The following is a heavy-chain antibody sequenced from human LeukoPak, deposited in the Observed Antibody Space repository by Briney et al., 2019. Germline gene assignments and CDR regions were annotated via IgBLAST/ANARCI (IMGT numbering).Heavy chain of an antibody. CDR2: IYYSGST. J-gene: IGHJ6*03. Sequence: PSETLSLTCTVSGYSISSGYHWGWIRQPPGKGLGWIGSIYYSGSTYYNPSLKSRVTISVDTSKNQFSLKLSSVTAADTAVYYCARQGVVVPAASRFCYYYYYMDVWGKGTTVTVSS. CDR1: GYSISSGYH. CDR3: ARQGVVVPAASRFCYYYYYMDV. D-gene: IGHD2-2*01. V-gene: IGHV4-38-2*02.